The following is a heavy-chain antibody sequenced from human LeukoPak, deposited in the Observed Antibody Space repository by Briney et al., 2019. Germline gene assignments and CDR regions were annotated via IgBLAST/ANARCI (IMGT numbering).Heavy chain of an antibody. V-gene: IGHV3-11*01. CDR3: ARSGFRFVAVVAAPDY. CDR2: ISSSGSTI. Sequence: GGSLRLSCAASGFTFSDYYMSWIRQAPGKGLEWVSYISSSGSTIYYADSVKGRFTISRDNAKNSLYLQMNSLRAEDTAVYYCARSGFRFVAVVAAPDYWGQGTLVTVSS. CDR1: GFTFSDYY. D-gene: IGHD2-15*01. J-gene: IGHJ4*02.